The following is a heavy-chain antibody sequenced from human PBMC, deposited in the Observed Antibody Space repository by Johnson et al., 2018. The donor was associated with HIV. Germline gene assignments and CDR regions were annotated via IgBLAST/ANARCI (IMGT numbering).Heavy chain of an antibody. CDR3: ASIGYSDYADESENSDF. Sequence: VQLVESGGGSVQPGRSLRLSCSASGFDFDDSPMHWVRQAPGKGLEWVSGISWNSGAIGYADSVQGRFIISRDNARNPLYLEMKSMTVEDTALYYCASIGYSDYADESENSDFWGQGTMVTVSS. D-gene: IGHD5-12*01. CDR2: ISWNSGAI. J-gene: IGHJ3*01. CDR1: GFDFDDSP. V-gene: IGHV3-9*01.